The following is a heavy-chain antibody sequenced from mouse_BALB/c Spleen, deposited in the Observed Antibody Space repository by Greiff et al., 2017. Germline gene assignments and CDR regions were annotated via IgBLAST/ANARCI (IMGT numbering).Heavy chain of an antibody. J-gene: IGHJ1*01. CDR2: ISSGGSYT. D-gene: IGHD2-1*01. Sequence: EVQRVESGGGLVKPGGSLKLSCAASGFTFSSYTMSWVRQTPEKRLEWVATISSGGSYTYYPDSVKGRFTISRDNAKNTLYLQMSSLKSEDTAMYYCARQGGNYRYFDVWGAGTTVTVSS. V-gene: IGHV5-6-4*01. CDR3: ARQGGNYRYFDV. CDR1: GFTFSSYT.